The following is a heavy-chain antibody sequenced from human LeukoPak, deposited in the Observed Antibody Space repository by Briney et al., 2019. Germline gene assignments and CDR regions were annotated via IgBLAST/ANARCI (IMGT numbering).Heavy chain of an antibody. J-gene: IGHJ6*02. Sequence: GALRLSCAASGFTFSSYSMNWVRQAPGKGLEWVSYISGGSTYTNYANSVKGRFTISRDNARNSLFLQMNSLTAEDTAIYYCARSLISAVIGMDVWGQGTAVTVSS. CDR3: ARSLISAVIGMDV. D-gene: IGHD3-3*01. CDR2: ISGGSTYT. V-gene: IGHV3-21*05. CDR1: GFTFSSYS.